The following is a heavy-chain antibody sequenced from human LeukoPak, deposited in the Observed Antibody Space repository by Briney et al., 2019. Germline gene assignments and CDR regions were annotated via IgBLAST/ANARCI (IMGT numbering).Heavy chain of an antibody. V-gene: IGHV3-43D*03. D-gene: IGHD5-24*01. Sequence: PGGSLRLSCAASGFTFDDYAMHWVRQAPGKGLEWVSLISWDGGSTYYADSVKGRFTISRDNSKNSLYLQMNSLRAEDTALYYCAKDIELGRDYYYYMDVWGKGTTVTVSS. J-gene: IGHJ6*03. CDR3: AKDIELGRDYYYYMDV. CDR2: ISWDGGST. CDR1: GFTFDDYA.